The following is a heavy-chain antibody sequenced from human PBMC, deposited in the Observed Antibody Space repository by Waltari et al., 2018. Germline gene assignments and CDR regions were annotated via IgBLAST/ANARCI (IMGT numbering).Heavy chain of an antibody. J-gene: IGHJ5*02. D-gene: IGHD3-16*01. CDR3: ARRTIIGGAFDP. CDR2: IYYSGST. V-gene: IGHV4-59*11. CDR1: GGSISSHY. Sequence: QVQLQESGPGLVKPSETLSLTCTVSGGSISSHYWSWIRQPPGKGLEWIGYIYYSGSTNYNPSLKSRVTISVDTSKNQFSLKLSSVTAADTAVYYCARRTIIGGAFDPCGQGTLVTVSS.